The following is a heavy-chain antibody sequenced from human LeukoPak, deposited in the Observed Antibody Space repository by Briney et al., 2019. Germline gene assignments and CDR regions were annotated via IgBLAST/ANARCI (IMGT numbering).Heavy chain of an antibody. Sequence: ASVKVSCKASGYTFTSYDIYWVRQATGQGLGWMGWMNPNSGNTGYAQKFQGRVTMTRNTSISTAYMELSRLRSEDTAVYYCARAGWFPLYYYGMDVWGQGTTVTVSS. CDR3: ARAGWFPLYYYGMDV. V-gene: IGHV1-8*01. CDR1: GYTFTSYD. CDR2: MNPNSGNT. J-gene: IGHJ6*02. D-gene: IGHD6-19*01.